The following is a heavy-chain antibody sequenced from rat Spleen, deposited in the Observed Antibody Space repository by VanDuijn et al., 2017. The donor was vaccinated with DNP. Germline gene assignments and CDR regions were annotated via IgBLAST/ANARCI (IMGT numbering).Heavy chain of an antibody. CDR1: GFTFSDYN. D-gene: IGHD1-11*01. CDR2: IIYDGSST. Sequence: EVQLVESGGGLVQPGRSLKLSCAASGFTFSDYNMAWVRQAPKKGLEWVATIIYDGSSTYYRDSVKGRFTISRDNAKSTLYLQMDSLGSEDTATYYCATPEEGVVSWFAYWGQGTLATVSS. CDR3: ATPEEGVVSWFAY. J-gene: IGHJ3*01. V-gene: IGHV5S10*01.